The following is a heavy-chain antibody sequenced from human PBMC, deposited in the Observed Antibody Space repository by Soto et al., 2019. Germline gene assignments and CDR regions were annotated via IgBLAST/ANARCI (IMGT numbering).Heavy chain of an antibody. CDR2: IYHSGST. CDR1: GGSISSSNW. D-gene: IGHD6-13*01. V-gene: IGHV4-4*02. CDR3: ARAAPRREINSWPFWCNCFDP. J-gene: IGHJ5*02. Sequence: SETLSLTCAVSGGSISSSNWWSWVRQPPGKGLEWIGEIYHSGSTNYNPSLKSRVTISVDKSKNQFSLKLNSVTASDTAVDYCARAAPRREINSWPFWCNCFDPWGQGTLVTVSS.